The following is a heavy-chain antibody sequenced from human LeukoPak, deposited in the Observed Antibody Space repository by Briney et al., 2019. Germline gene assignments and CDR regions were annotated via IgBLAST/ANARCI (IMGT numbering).Heavy chain of an antibody. CDR1: AFTFSSYD. J-gene: IGHJ2*01. D-gene: IGHD6-13*01. CDR2: ILTAGDI. CDR3: ARAGYSSTWYSRYFDL. V-gene: IGHV3-13*01. Sequence: GRSLRLSCAVSAFTFSSYDIHWVRHATGKFLEWVSGILTAGDIYYPSSLKGRFTISRENPQNYLYLQLNSLRATNTAVYYCARAGYSSTWYSRYFDLWGRGTLVTVSS.